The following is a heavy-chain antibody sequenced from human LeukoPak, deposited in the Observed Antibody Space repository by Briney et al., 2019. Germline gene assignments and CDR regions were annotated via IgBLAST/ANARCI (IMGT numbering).Heavy chain of an antibody. CDR2: INSDGDST. V-gene: IGHV3-23*01. CDR3: AQQLGYCSKGSCYFTY. D-gene: IGHD2-15*01. CDR1: GFTFSNYA. J-gene: IGHJ4*02. Sequence: GGSLRLSCAVSGFTFSNYAMSWVRQAPGKGLEWVSAINSDGDSTFYADSVKGRFTISRDNSRNTLYLQVYSLRAEDTAVYHCAQQLGYCSKGSCYFTYWGQGTLVTVSS.